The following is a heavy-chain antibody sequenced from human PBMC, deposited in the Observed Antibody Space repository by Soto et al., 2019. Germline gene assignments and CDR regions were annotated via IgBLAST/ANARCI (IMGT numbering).Heavy chain of an antibody. CDR1: GFTFRSYG. J-gene: IGHJ4*02. V-gene: IGHV3-30*18. D-gene: IGHD5-18*01. CDR2: ISYDGSNE. CDR3: AKVLSVIQPWLMDAY. Sequence: QVQLVESGGGVVQPGRSLRLSCTVSGFTFRSYGMHWVRQAPGKGLEWVAGISYDGSNEDYADSVKGRFTISRENSKNTLYLQMNSLRGEDTALYYCAKVLSVIQPWLMDAYWGQGTLVTVSS.